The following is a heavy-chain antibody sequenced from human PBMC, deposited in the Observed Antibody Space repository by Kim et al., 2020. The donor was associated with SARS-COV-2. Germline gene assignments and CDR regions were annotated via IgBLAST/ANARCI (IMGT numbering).Heavy chain of an antibody. J-gene: IGHJ3*02. CDR1: GYTFTSYD. CDR3: EVLGYDFWSGPHAFDI. D-gene: IGHD3-3*01. Sequence: ASVKVSCKASGYTFTSYDINWVRQATGQGLEWMGWMNPNSGNTGYAQKFQGRVTMTRNTSISTAYMELSSLRSEDTAVYYCEVLGYDFWSGPHAFDIWGQGTMVTVSS. CDR2: MNPNSGNT. V-gene: IGHV1-8*01.